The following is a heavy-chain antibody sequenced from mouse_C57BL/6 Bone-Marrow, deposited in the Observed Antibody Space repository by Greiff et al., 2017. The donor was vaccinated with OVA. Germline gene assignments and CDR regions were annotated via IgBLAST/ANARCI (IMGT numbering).Heavy chain of an antibody. CDR3: ARGDPSFAY. Sequence: QVQLQQPGTELARPGASVKMSCKASGYTFTSYTMHWVKQRPGQGLEWIGYINPSSGYTKYNQKFKDKATLTADKSSSTAYMQLSSLTSEDSAVYYCARGDPSFAYWGQGTLVTVSA. J-gene: IGHJ3*01. D-gene: IGHD3-3*01. V-gene: IGHV1-4*01. CDR1: GYTFTSYT. CDR2: INPSSGYT.